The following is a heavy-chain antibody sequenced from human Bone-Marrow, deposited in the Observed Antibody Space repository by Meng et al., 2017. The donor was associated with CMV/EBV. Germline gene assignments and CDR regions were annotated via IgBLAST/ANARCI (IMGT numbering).Heavy chain of an antibody. CDR2: ISGSGGST. CDR1: GFTFSSYA. V-gene: IGHV3-23*01. Sequence: GGSLRLSCAASGFTFSSYAMSWVRQAPGKGLEWVSAISGSGGSTYYADSVKGRFTISRDNSKNTLYLQMNSLRAEDTAVYYCARDRDRDCGGDCYDAFDIWGQGTRVT. CDR3: ARDRDRDCGGDCYDAFDI. D-gene: IGHD2-21*01. J-gene: IGHJ3*02.